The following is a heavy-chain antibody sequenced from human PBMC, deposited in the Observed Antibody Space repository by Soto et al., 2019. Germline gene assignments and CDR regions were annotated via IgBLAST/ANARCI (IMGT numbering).Heavy chain of an antibody. V-gene: IGHV1-69*06. CDR1: GGTFSSYS. D-gene: IGHD2-8*01. J-gene: IGHJ4*02. Sequence: ASVKVSCKASGGTFSSYSISWVRQAPGQGLEWMGGIIPIFGTANYAQKFQGRVTITADKSTSTAYMELSSLRSEDTAVYYCARSLGYCTNGVCSFDYWGQGTLVTVSS. CDR3: ARSLGYCTNGVCSFDY. CDR2: IIPIFGTA.